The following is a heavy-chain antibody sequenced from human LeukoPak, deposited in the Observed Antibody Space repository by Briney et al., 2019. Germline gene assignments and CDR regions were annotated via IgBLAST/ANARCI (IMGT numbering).Heavy chain of an antibody. CDR3: ARCPGNVVPAYYYYYMDV. V-gene: IGHV4-38-2*01. CDR2: VYHSGST. J-gene: IGHJ6*03. Sequence: SETLSLTCAVSGYSINRGYYWGWIRQSPGKGLEWIASVYHSGSTYYNPSLKSRVTISVDTSKNQFSLKLSSVTAADTAVYYCARCPGNVVPAYYYYYMDVWGKGTTVTVSS. D-gene: IGHD2-2*01. CDR1: GYSINRGYY.